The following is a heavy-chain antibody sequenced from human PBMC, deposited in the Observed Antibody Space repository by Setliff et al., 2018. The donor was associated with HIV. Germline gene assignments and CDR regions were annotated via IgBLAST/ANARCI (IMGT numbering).Heavy chain of an antibody. Sequence: TEGSLRLSCAASGFAFSTFDMKWVHQTPERGLEWVSAVSPSSIVTYYADSVKGRFTVSRDDSNNMLFLQMSSLGPEDTALYYCAKPTSGLYPRAFDLWGQGTLVTVSS. J-gene: IGHJ3*01. D-gene: IGHD1-26*01. CDR2: VSPSSIVT. CDR1: GFAFSTFD. V-gene: IGHV3-23*01. CDR3: AKPTSGLYPRAFDL.